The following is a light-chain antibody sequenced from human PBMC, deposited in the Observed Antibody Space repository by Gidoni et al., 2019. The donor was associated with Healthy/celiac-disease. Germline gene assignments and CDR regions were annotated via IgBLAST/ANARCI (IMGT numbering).Light chain of an antibody. CDR2: GAS. CDR3: QQYNDWPRT. CDR1: QSVISN. V-gene: IGKV3-15*01. J-gene: IGKJ1*01. Sequence: EIVMTQSPATLTVSPGVRATRSCRAIQSVISNSAWYQKKPGQAPRLLIAGASTRATGIPAMCSGSVSGTAFTLTISSLQSEDFAVYYCQQYNDWPRTFGQGTKVEIK.